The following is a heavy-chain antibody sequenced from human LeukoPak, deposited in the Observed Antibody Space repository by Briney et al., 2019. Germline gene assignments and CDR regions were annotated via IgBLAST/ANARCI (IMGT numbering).Heavy chain of an antibody. CDR1: GGSISSGSYY. CDR2: IYTSGST. CDR3: ARAALGGSYPFDY. Sequence: SETLSLTCTVSGGSISSGSYYWSWIRQPAGKGLEWIGRIYTSGSTNYNPSLKSRVTMSVDTSKNQFSLKLSSVTAADTAVYYCARAALGGSYPFDYWGQGTLVTVSS. V-gene: IGHV4-61*02. D-gene: IGHD1-26*01. J-gene: IGHJ4*02.